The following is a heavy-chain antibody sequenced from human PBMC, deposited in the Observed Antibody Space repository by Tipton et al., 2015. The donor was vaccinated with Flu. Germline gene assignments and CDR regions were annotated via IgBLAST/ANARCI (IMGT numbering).Heavy chain of an antibody. CDR3: ARDQGLGGGLAYDYYLLDV. V-gene: IGHV4-61*09. J-gene: IGHJ6*02. CDR2: IYAGETT. D-gene: IGHD4-23*01. CDR1: GGSASSGSHF. Sequence: LRLSCTVSGGSASSGSHFWSWLRQPAGKGLEWIGHIYAGETTNYNPSLKSRVTMSVDTSKNQFSLRLTSLTAADTAVYYCARDQGLGGGLAYDYYLLDVWGQGTTVTVSS.